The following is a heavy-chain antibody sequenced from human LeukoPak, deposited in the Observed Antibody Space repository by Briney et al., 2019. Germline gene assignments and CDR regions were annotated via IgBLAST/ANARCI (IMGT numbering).Heavy chain of an antibody. CDR2: IYTSGST. D-gene: IGHD6-13*01. CDR3: ARGDLAAAAGTTDY. CDR1: GGSISSYY. Sequence: TSETLSLTCTVSGGSISSYYWSWIRQPAGKGLEWIGRIYTSGSTNYNPSLKSRVTMSVDTSKNQFSLKLSSVTAADTAVYYCARGDLAAAAGTTDYWGQGTLVTVSS. V-gene: IGHV4-4*07. J-gene: IGHJ4*02.